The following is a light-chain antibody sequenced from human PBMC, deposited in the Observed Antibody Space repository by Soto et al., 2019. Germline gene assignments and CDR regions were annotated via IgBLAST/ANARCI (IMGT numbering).Light chain of an antibody. Sequence: QSALTQPASVSGSPGQSITISCTGTSSDVGGYNYVSWYQQHPGKAPKLMIYDVSNRPSGVSNRFSGSKSGNTASLTISGLQAEDEADYYCSSYTSSSTLLGNGTKVTVL. J-gene: IGLJ1*01. CDR2: DVS. V-gene: IGLV2-14*01. CDR3: SSYTSSSTL. CDR1: SSDVGGYNY.